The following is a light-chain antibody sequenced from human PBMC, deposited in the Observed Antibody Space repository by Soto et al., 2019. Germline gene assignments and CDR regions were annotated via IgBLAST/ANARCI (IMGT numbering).Light chain of an antibody. CDR1: SSDVGGYNY. Sequence: QSALTQPASVSGSPGQSITISCTGTSSDVGGYNYVSWYQQHPGKAPKLMIYDVSNRPSGVANRFSGSKSGNTASLTISGLKAEDEADYYCSSSTSSSTYVFGTGTKVTVL. CDR3: SSSTSSSTYV. J-gene: IGLJ1*01. V-gene: IGLV2-14*01. CDR2: DVS.